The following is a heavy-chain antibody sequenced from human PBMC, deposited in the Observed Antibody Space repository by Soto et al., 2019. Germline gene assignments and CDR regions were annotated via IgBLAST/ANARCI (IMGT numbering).Heavy chain of an antibody. J-gene: IGHJ6*02. CDR3: ARDRTTWYGMDV. D-gene: IGHD1-1*01. V-gene: IGHV4-31*03. CDR2: IYYSGST. Sequence: PSETLSLTCTVSGGSISSGGYYWSWIRQHPGKGLEWIGYIYYSGSTYYNPSLKSRVTISVDTSKNQFSLKLSSVTAADTAVYYCARDRTTWYGMDVWGQGTTVTVSS. CDR1: GGSISSGGYY.